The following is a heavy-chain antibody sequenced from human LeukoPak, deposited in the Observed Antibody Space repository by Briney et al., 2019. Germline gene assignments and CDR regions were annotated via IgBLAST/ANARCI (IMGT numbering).Heavy chain of an antibody. Sequence: SGTLSLTCAVSGGSINSSNWWSWVRQPPGKGLEWIGEVYHSGSTNYNPSLKSRVTISVDTSKNQFSLKLSSVTAADTAVYYCARDRAARGIDYWGQGTLVTVSS. CDR1: GGSINSSNW. CDR2: VYHSGST. V-gene: IGHV4-4*02. CDR3: ARDRAARGIDY. J-gene: IGHJ4*02. D-gene: IGHD6-6*01.